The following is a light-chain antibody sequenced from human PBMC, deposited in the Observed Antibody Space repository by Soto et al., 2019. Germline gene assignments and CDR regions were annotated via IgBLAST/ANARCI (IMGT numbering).Light chain of an antibody. J-gene: IGLJ3*02. Sequence: QSVLTQPPSASGTPGQRVTISCSGSRSNIGSNTVNWYQQLPGTAPKLLIYSNNQRPSGVPDRFSGSKSGTSASLAISGLQSEDEADYYCATWDASLNGWVFGGGTKLTVL. CDR3: ATWDASLNGWV. CDR2: SNN. CDR1: RSNIGSNT. V-gene: IGLV1-44*01.